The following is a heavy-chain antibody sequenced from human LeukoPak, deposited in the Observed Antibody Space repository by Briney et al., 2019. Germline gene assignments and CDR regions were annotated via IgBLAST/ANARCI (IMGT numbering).Heavy chain of an antibody. J-gene: IGHJ4*02. CDR1: GFTFRDLY. Sequence: PGGSLRLSCTASGFTFRDLYMDWVRQPPGKGLEWIGSIYYSGNTYYNPSLKSRVTISVDTSKNQFSLKLSSVTATDTAVYYCARHSYYYESSAYHYYFDYWGRGTLVTVSS. D-gene: IGHD3-22*01. V-gene: IGHV4-39*01. CDR3: ARHSYYYESSAYHYYFDY. CDR2: IYYSGNT.